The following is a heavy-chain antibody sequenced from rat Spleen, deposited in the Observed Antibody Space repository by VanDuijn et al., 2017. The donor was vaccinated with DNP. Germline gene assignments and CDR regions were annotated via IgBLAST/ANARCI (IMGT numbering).Heavy chain of an antibody. Sequence: EVQLVESGGGLVQPGRSLKLSCAASGFTFSDFYMAWVRQAPTKGLEWVASISYDGGSTYYRDSVKGRFTISRDNAKSTLYLQMESLRSEDTATYYCAKDMWEFGAFDYWGQGVMVTVSS. J-gene: IGHJ2*01. CDR2: ISYDGGST. CDR3: AKDMWEFGAFDY. D-gene: IGHD4-3*01. V-gene: IGHV5-20*01. CDR1: GFTFSDFY.